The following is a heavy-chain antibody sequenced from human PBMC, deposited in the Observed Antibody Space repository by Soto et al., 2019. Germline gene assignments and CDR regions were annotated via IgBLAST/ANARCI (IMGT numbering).Heavy chain of an antibody. Sequence: GSLRLSCAVSGFTFSPYSMSWGRQAPGKGLEWISYISSGGDTIYYADSVRGRFTVSRDNTKNSLYLQMDSLRDEDTAVYYCARDRSTIYGVVTPIDYWGQGTLVTVSS. CDR3: ARDRSTIYGVVTPIDY. D-gene: IGHD3-3*01. J-gene: IGHJ4*02. CDR2: ISSGGDTI. CDR1: GFTFSPYS. V-gene: IGHV3-48*02.